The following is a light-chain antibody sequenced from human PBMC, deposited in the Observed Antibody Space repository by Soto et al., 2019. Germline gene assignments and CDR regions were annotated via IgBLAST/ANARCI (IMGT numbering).Light chain of an antibody. J-gene: IGKJ5*01. CDR2: GAS. V-gene: IGKV3-20*01. CDR3: QHFGGTTFT. CDR1: QSVSSSY. Sequence: LSCRTSQSVSSSYIAWYQQRPGQTPSILIYGASTRATGIPDRFSGSGSGTHFTLTISRLEPGDFAVYYCQHFGGTTFTFGQGTRLEIK.